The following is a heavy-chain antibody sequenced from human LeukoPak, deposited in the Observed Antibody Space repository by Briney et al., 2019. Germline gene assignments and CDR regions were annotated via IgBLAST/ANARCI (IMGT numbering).Heavy chain of an antibody. J-gene: IGHJ5*02. D-gene: IGHD3-22*01. V-gene: IGHV5-51*01. CDR3: ARVESPDSYYDSSGA. CDR1: GYSFTSYW. Sequence: GESLKISCKGSGYSFTSYWIGWVRQMPGKGLEWMGIIYPGDSDTRYSPSFQGQVTISADKSNSTAYLQWSSLKASDTAMYYCARVESPDSYYDSSGAWGQGTLVTVSS. CDR2: IYPGDSDT.